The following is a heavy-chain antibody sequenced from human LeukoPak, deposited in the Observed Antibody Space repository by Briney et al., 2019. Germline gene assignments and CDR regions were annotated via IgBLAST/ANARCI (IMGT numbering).Heavy chain of an antibody. V-gene: IGHV4-39*07. CDR2: INHSGTT. Sequence: PSETLSLTCTVSGGSISSGSYYWSWIRQPPGKGLEWIGEINHSGTTNYSPSLKSRVTISVDTSKNQFCLRLSSVTAADTAVYYCARVSSRRLPPTYSYDRRNYFDYWGQGTLVTVSS. D-gene: IGHD3-22*01. CDR1: GGSISSGSYY. J-gene: IGHJ4*02. CDR3: ARVSSRRLPPTYSYDRRNYFDY.